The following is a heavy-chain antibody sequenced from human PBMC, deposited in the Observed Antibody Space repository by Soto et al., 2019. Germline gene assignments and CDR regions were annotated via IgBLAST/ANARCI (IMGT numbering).Heavy chain of an antibody. D-gene: IGHD2-8*01. CDR2: ISYDGSNK. V-gene: IGHV3-30*18. J-gene: IGHJ6*03. CDR3: AKTGWDIVLMVYDPSRYYYMDV. CDR1: GFTFSSYG. Sequence: GGSLRLSCAASGFTFSSYGMHWVRQAPGKGLEWVAVISYDGSNKYYADSVKGRFTISRDNSKDTLYLQMNSLRAEETAVYYGAKTGWDIVLMVYDPSRYYYMDVWGKGTTVTVSS.